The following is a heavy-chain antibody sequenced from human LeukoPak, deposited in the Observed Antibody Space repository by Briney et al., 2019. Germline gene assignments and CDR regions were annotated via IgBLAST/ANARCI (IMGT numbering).Heavy chain of an antibody. J-gene: IGHJ6*04. CDR2: INPNSGGT. Sequence: ASVKVSCKASGYTFTGYYMHWVRQAPGQGLEWMGWINPNSGGTNYAQKFQGWVTMTRDTSISTAYMELSRLRSDDTAVYYCARALKDGGLVVPAAPYHGMDVWGKGTTVTVSS. V-gene: IGHV1-2*04. CDR3: ARALKDGGLVVPAAPYHGMDV. CDR1: GYTFTGYY. D-gene: IGHD2-2*01.